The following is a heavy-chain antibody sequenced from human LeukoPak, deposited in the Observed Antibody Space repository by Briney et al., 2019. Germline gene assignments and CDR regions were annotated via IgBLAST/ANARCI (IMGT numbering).Heavy chain of an antibody. V-gene: IGHV1-2*02. CDR2: INPNSGGT. J-gene: IGHJ4*02. CDR3: ARVKSSAVAGNFDY. Sequence: ASVKVSCKASGYTFTGYYMHWVRQAPGQGLEWMGWINPNSGGTNYAQKFQGRVTMTRDTSISTAYMELSRLRSDDTAVYCCARVKSSAVAGNFDYWGQGTLVTVSS. CDR1: GYTFTGYY. D-gene: IGHD6-19*01.